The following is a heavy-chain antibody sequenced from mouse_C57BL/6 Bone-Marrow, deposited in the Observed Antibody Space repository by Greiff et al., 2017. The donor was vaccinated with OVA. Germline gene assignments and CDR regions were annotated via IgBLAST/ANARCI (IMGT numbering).Heavy chain of an antibody. V-gene: IGHV7-1*01. J-gene: IGHJ2*01. Sequence: EVQRVESGGGLVQSGRSLRLSCATSGFTFSDFYMEWVRQAPGKGLEWIAASRHKANDYTTEYSASVKGRFIVARDTSQSILYLQMNALRAEDTAIDYCARDVKGNFDYWGQGTTLTVSS. CDR1: GFTFSDFY. CDR3: ARDVKGNFDY. CDR2: SRHKANDYTT. D-gene: IGHD2-14*01.